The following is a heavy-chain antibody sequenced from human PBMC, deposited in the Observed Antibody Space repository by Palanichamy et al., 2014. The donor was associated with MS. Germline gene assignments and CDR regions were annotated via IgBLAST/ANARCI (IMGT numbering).Heavy chain of an antibody. V-gene: IGHV1-2*02. CDR1: GYTFNGYY. D-gene: IGHD5-12*01. CDR3: AKRGSKGFDV. CDR2: IKPNSGDT. Sequence: QEQLAQSGAEVKKPGASVKVSCKASGYTFNGYYIHWVRQAPGQGLEWMGWIKPNSGDTNYAQKFLDRVTMTRDTSISTAYMELSRLRSDDTAVYYCAKRGSKGFDVWGQGTTVGVS. J-gene: IGHJ6*02.